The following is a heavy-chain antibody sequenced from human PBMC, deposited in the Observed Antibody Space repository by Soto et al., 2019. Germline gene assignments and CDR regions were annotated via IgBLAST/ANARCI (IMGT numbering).Heavy chain of an antibody. V-gene: IGHV3-7*01. Sequence: GGSLRLSCAASGFTLSSYWMSWVRQAPGKGLEWVANIKQDGSEKYYVDSVKGRFTISRDNAKNSLYLQMNSLRAEDTAVYYCARYCSGGSCYSDAFDIWGQGTMVTVSS. CDR2: IKQDGSEK. D-gene: IGHD2-15*01. J-gene: IGHJ3*02. CDR1: GFTLSSYW. CDR3: ARYCSGGSCYSDAFDI.